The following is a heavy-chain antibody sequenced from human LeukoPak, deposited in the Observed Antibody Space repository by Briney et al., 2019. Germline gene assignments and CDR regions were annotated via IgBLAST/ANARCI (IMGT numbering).Heavy chain of an antibody. D-gene: IGHD5-18*01. CDR2: ISAHNGNT. V-gene: IGHV1-18*01. CDR3: AREWSYGSDYYYGMDV. CDR1: GYTFTSYG. Sequence: GASAKVSCKASGYTFTSYGISWVRQAPGQRLEWMGWISAHNGNTNYAQKLQGGVTMTTDTSTSTAYMELRSLRSDDTAVYYCAREWSYGSDYYYGMDVWGQGTTVTVSS. J-gene: IGHJ6*02.